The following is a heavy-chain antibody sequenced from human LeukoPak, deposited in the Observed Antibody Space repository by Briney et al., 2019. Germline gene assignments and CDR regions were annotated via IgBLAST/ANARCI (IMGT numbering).Heavy chain of an antibody. CDR3: ASPLIRGVKNGLDV. J-gene: IGHJ6*02. CDR2: ISPDGSDT. Sequence: GGSLRLSCAASGFTFSSYWMHWVRQAPGKGLVWVSRISPDGSDTRYADSVKGRFTISRDNAKNTLYLQMNSLRAEDTAVYYCASPLIRGVKNGLDVWGQGTTVTVSS. V-gene: IGHV3-74*01. CDR1: GFTFSSYW. D-gene: IGHD3-10*01.